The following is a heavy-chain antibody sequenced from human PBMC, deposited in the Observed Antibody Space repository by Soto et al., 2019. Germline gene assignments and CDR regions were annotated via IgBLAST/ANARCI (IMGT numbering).Heavy chain of an antibody. Sequence: SETLSLTCTVSGGSISGYYWSWVRQPAGKGLEWVGRIYSDGTTNYSPSLKSRVTMSQDTSKDQFSLHLNSVTAADTAVYYCSRVGCSNSKCYTRGMDVWGQGTTVTVSS. J-gene: IGHJ6*02. CDR2: IYSDGTT. CDR3: SRVGCSNSKCYTRGMDV. V-gene: IGHV4-4*07. D-gene: IGHD2-2*01. CDR1: GGSISGYY.